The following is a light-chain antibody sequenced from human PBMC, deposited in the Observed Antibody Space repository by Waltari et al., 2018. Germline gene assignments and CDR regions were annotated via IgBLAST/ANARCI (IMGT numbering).Light chain of an antibody. CDR1: NIGKKN. J-gene: IGLJ3*02. Sequence: SVSVALGQTATIPCGGNNIGKKNVHWYQQKAGQAPVLVIYRDSNRPSGIPERFSGSNSRNAATLTISRVQADDAADYYCQVWDSSWVFGGGSKLTVL. CDR2: RDS. V-gene: IGLV3-9*01. CDR3: QVWDSSWV.